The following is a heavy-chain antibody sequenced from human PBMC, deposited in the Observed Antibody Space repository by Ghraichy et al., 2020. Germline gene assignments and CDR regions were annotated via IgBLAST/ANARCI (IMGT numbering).Heavy chain of an antibody. Sequence: ASVKVSCKASGYTFTGYYMHWVRQAPGQGLEWMGWINPNSGGTNYAQKFQGRVTMTRDTSISTAYMELSRLRSDDTAVYYCATLGYCSSTSCYPDYWGQGTLVTVSS. CDR2: INPNSGGT. D-gene: IGHD2-2*01. CDR3: ATLGYCSSTSCYPDY. CDR1: GYTFTGYY. J-gene: IGHJ4*02. V-gene: IGHV1-2*02.